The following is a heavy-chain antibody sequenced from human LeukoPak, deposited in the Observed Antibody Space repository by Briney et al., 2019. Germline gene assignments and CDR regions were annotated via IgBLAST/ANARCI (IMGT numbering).Heavy chain of an antibody. V-gene: IGHV4-59*01. D-gene: IGHD3-10*01. Sequence: PSETLSLTCTVSGGSISSYYWSWIRQHPGKGLEWIGYIYYSGSTNYNPSLKSRVTISVDTSKNQFSLKLSSVTAADTAVYYCARELTMGGYYFDYWGQGTLVTVSS. CDR2: IYYSGST. CDR3: ARELTMGGYYFDY. J-gene: IGHJ4*02. CDR1: GGSISSYY.